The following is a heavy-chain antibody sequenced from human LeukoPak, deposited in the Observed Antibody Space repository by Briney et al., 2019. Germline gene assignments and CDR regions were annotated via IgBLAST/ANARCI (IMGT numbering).Heavy chain of an antibody. D-gene: IGHD2-15*01. V-gene: IGHV4-39*01. J-gene: IGHJ4*02. Sequence: PSETLSLTCTVSGGSISSSSYYWGWIRRPPGKGLEWIGSIYYSGSTYYNPSLKSRVTISVDTSKNQFSLKLSSVTAADTAVYYCARLMCSGGSCSGDYWGQGTLVTVSS. CDR3: ARLMCSGGSCSGDY. CDR2: IYYSGST. CDR1: GGSISSSSYY.